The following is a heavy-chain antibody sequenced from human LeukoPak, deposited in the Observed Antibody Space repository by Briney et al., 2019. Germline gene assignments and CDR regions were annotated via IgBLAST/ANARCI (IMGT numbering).Heavy chain of an antibody. D-gene: IGHD3-22*01. J-gene: IGHJ4*02. CDR1: GFTFSSYG. CDR2: IWYDGSNK. Sequence: GRSLRLSCAASGFTFSSYGMHWVRQAPGKGLEWVAVIWYDGSNKYYADSVKGRFTISRGNSKNTLYLQMNSLRAEDTAVYYCAKDQYYDSSGYPKFDYWGQGTLVTVSS. CDR3: AKDQYYDSSGYPKFDY. V-gene: IGHV3-33*06.